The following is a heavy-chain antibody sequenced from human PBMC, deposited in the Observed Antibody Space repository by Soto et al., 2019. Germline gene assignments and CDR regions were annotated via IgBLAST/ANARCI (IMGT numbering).Heavy chain of an antibody. CDR1: GFTFSSYS. V-gene: IGHV3-48*02. CDR3: ARDNGMAGSFDP. J-gene: IGHJ5*02. Sequence: EVQVVVSGGGLVQPGGSLRLSCAASGFTFSSYSMNWVRQVPGKGLEWVSYISIGSTTIFYADSVKGRFTISRDNAKNSLYLQMNSLRDEDTAVYYCARDNGMAGSFDPWGQGTLVTVSS. D-gene: IGHD2-8*01. CDR2: ISIGSTTI.